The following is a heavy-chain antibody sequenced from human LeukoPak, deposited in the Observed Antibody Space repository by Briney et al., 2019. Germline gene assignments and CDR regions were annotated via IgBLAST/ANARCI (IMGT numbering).Heavy chain of an antibody. D-gene: IGHD2-2*02. Sequence: IPSETLSLTCAVYGGSFSGYYWSWIRQPPGKGLEWIGEINHSGSTNYNPSLKSRVTISVDTSKNQFSLKLSSVTAADTAVYYCAGAGYQLLYRTGAFDIWGQGTMVTVSS. CDR1: GGSFSGYY. CDR2: INHSGST. CDR3: AGAGYQLLYRTGAFDI. V-gene: IGHV4-34*01. J-gene: IGHJ3*02.